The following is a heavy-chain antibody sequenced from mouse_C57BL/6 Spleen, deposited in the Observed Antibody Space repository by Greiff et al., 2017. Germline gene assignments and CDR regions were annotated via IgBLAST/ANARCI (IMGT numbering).Heavy chain of an antibody. D-gene: IGHD2-3*01. V-gene: IGHV5-4*01. J-gene: IGHJ1*03. CDR3: AREGRLLRYFDV. CDR1: GFTFSSYA. CDR2: ISDGGSYT. Sequence: EVKLVESGGGLVKPGGSLKLSCAASGFTFSSYAMSWVRQTPEKRLEWVATISDGGSYTYYPDNVKGRFTISRDNAKNNLYLQMSHLKSEDTAMYYCAREGRLLRYFDVWGTGTTVTVSS.